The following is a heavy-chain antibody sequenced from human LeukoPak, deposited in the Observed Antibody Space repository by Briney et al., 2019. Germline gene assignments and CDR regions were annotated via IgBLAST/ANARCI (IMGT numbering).Heavy chain of an antibody. CDR3: ARDSGSGYYDSSGSFFDY. CDR1: GFTFSSYW. D-gene: IGHD3-22*01. Sequence: GGSLRLSCAASGFTFSSYWMHWVRQAPGKGLVWVSRINSDGSSTSYADSVKGRFTISRDNAKNTLYLQMSSLRAEDTAVYYCARDSGSGYYDSSGSFFDYWGQGTLVTVSS. CDR2: INSDGSST. V-gene: IGHV3-74*01. J-gene: IGHJ4*02.